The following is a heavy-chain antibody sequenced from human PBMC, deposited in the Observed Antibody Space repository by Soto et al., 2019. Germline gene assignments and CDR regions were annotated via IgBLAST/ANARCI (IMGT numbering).Heavy chain of an antibody. J-gene: IGHJ4*02. CDR2: ISYDGSNK. CDR1: GFTFSSYA. Sequence: GGSLRLSCAASGFTFSSYAMHWVRQAPGKGLEWVAVISYDGSNKYYADSIKGRFTISRDNSKNTLYLQMMSLRAEDTAVYSFARGGIAVAGSEGLPDYWGQGTLVTVSS. D-gene: IGHD6-19*01. V-gene: IGHV3-30*04. CDR3: ARGGIAVAGSEGLPDY.